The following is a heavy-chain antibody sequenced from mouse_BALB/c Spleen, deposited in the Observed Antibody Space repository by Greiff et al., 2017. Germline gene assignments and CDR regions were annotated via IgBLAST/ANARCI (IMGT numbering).Heavy chain of an antibody. CDR3: TRVTQQPGDY. CDR1: GFTFSSYT. D-gene: IGHD3-2*02. Sequence: EVQLVESGAGLVKPGGSLKLSCAASGFTFSSYTMSWVRQTPEKRLEWVATISSGGSYTYYPDSVKGRFTISRDNAKNTLYLQMSGLKSEDTAMYCCTRVTQQPGDYWGQGTSVTVSS. V-gene: IGHV5-6-4*01. CDR2: ISSGGSYT. J-gene: IGHJ4*01.